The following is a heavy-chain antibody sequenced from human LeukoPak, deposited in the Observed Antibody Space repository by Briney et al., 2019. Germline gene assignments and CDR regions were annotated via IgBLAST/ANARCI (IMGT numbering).Heavy chain of an antibody. V-gene: IGHV4-59*12. CDR1: GRSISPYY. J-gene: IGHJ2*01. D-gene: IGHD6-19*01. CDR2: IFSGGAA. CDR3: ARAGGAVAGTRYFDL. Sequence: SETLSLTCSVSGRSISPYYWSWFRQAPGRGLEWVGYIFSGGAASYKPSLKSRVTLSVDTSKNQFSLRLNSVTAADTAVYYCARAGGAVAGTRYFDLWGRGTLVTVSS.